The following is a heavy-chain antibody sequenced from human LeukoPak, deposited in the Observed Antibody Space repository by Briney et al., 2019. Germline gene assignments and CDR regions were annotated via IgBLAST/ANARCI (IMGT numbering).Heavy chain of an antibody. CDR1: GYTFTSYY. CDR3: ARDGPVRYDFWSGYYSDYYGMDV. J-gene: IGHJ6*02. CDR2: INPSGGST. Sequence: ASVKVSCKASGYTFTSYYMHWVRQAPGQGLEWMGIINPSGGSTSYAQKFQGRVTMTRDTSTSTVYMELSSLRSEDTAVYYCARDGPVRYDFWSGYYSDYYGMDVWGQGTTVTVSS. V-gene: IGHV1-46*01. D-gene: IGHD3-3*01.